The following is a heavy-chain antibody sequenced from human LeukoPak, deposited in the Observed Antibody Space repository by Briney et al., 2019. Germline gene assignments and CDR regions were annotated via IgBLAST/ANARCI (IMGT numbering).Heavy chain of an antibody. Sequence: PSETLSLTCTVSGGSLSSGSYYWSWIRQPAGKGLEWIGRIYHSGSTYYNPSLKSRVTISVDTSKNQFSLKLSSVTAADTAVYYCARAPGSPPYGLPDYWGQGTLVTVSS. J-gene: IGHJ4*02. CDR1: GGSLSSGSYY. CDR2: IYHSGST. CDR3: ARAPGSPPYGLPDY. D-gene: IGHD4-17*01. V-gene: IGHV4-61*02.